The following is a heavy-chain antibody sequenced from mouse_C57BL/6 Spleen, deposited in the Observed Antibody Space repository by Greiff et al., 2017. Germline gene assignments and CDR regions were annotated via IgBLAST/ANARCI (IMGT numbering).Heavy chain of an antibody. CDR2: IDPENGDT. CDR3: TSLYDGTEAWFAY. D-gene: IGHD2-3*01. J-gene: IGHJ3*01. V-gene: IGHV14-4*01. Sequence: EVQLVESGAELVRPGASVKLSCTASGFNIKDDYMHWVKQRPEQGLEWIGWIDPENGDTEYASKFQGKATITADTSSNTAYLQLSSLTSEDTAVYYCTSLYDGTEAWFAYWGQGTLVTVSA. CDR1: GFNIKDDY.